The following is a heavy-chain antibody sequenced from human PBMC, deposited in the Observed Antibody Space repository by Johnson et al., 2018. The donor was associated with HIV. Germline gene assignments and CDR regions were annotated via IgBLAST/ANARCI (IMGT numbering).Heavy chain of an antibody. CDR3: ARDEVAGAFDI. V-gene: IGHV3-66*01. CDR2: IYSGGST. J-gene: IGHJ3*02. Sequence: VQLVESGGGLVQPGGSLRLSCAASGFTVSSNYMSWVRQAPGKGLEWASVIYSGGSTYYADSVKGRFTISRDNSKNTLYLQMNSLRAEDTAVYYCARDEVAGAFDIWGQGTMVTVSS. CDR1: GFTVSSNY.